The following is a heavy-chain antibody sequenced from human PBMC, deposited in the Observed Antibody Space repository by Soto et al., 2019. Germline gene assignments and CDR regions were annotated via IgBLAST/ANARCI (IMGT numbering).Heavy chain of an antibody. D-gene: IGHD6-13*01. Sequence: SETLSLTCTVSGGSISSNYWTWIRQPPGKGLEWIGYVYNSGSTNYNPSLKSRVTISEDTSKSQFSLKVNSMTAADTAVYYCARYSREAVAGYTLDNWGQGILVTASS. CDR2: VYNSGST. J-gene: IGHJ4*02. CDR3: ARYSREAVAGYTLDN. CDR1: GGSISSNY. V-gene: IGHV4-59*01.